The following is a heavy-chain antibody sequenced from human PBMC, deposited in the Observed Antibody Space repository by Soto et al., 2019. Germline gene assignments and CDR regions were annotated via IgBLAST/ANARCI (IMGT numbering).Heavy chain of an antibody. CDR2: INHSGST. Sequence: PSETLSLTCAVYGGSFSGYYWSWIRQPPGKGLEWIGEINHSGSTNYNPSLKSRVTISVDTSKNQFSLKLSSVTAADTAVYYCARGLLRYFARFDYWGQGTLVTVSS. CDR3: ARGLLRYFARFDY. CDR1: GGSFSGYY. V-gene: IGHV4-34*01. D-gene: IGHD3-9*01. J-gene: IGHJ4*02.